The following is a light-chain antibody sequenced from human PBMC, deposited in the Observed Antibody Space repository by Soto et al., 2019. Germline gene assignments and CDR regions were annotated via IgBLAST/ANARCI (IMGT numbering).Light chain of an antibody. CDR1: QSVSSY. Sequence: PWERATPSCGASQSVSSYLAWYQQKPGQAPRLLIYDASNRATGIPARFSGSGSGTDFTLTISSLEPEDFAVYYCQQRSNWPPITFGQGTRLEIK. CDR2: DAS. CDR3: QQRSNWPPIT. J-gene: IGKJ5*01. V-gene: IGKV3-11*01.